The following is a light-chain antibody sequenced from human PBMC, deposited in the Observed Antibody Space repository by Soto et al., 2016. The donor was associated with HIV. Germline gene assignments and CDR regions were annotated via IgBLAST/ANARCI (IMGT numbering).Light chain of an antibody. CDR1: QSISSW. CDR2: KAS. CDR3: QHYFGYSWT. V-gene: IGKV1-5*03. Sequence: DIQMTQSPSTLSASVGDRVTITCRASQSISSWLAWYQQKPGKAPKLLIHKASNLESGVPSRFSGSGSGTEFSLTISSLQPDDFATYYCQHYFGYSWTFGQGTKVESK. J-gene: IGKJ1*01.